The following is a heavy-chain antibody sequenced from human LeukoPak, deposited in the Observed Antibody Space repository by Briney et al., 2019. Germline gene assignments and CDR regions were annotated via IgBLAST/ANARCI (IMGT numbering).Heavy chain of an antibody. CDR1: GGSVSSGSYY. V-gene: IGHV4-61*01. Sequence: SETLSLTCTVSGGSVSSGSYYWSWIRQPPGKGLEWIGHIYYSGSTNYNPSLKSRVTILVDTAKNQFSLKLSSVTAADTAVYYCARFLITEWELSRDAFDIWGQGTLVTVSS. D-gene: IGHD3-3*01. J-gene: IGHJ3*02. CDR2: IYYSGST. CDR3: ARFLITEWELSRDAFDI.